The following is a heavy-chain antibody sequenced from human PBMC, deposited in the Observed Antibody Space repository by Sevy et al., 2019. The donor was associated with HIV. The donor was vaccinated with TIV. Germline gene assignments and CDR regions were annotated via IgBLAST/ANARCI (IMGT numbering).Heavy chain of an antibody. J-gene: IGHJ4*02. D-gene: IGHD6-13*01. CDR1: GFTFSSYG. CDR2: ISYDGSTK. Sequence: GESLKISCAASGFTFSSYGMHWVRQAPGKGLEWVAVISYDGSTKYYADSVKGRFTISRENSKNTLYLQMNSLRAEDTAVYYCAKDKSYSSSWFYYYDYWGQGTLVTVSS. CDR3: AKDKSYSSSWFYYYDY. V-gene: IGHV3-30*18.